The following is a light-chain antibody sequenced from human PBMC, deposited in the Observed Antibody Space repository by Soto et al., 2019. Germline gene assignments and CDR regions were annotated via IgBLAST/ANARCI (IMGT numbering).Light chain of an antibody. CDR2: KNN. CDR1: NSNIEDNY. Sequence: QSVLTQPPSASGTPGQRVTISCSGSNSNIEDNYVYWYQQLPGTAPKLLIYKNNQRPSGVPDRFSGSRSGTSASLVISGLRSADEADYYCAARLRSLSLTWVFGGGTKLTVL. CDR3: AARLRSLSLTWV. J-gene: IGLJ3*02. V-gene: IGLV1-47*01.